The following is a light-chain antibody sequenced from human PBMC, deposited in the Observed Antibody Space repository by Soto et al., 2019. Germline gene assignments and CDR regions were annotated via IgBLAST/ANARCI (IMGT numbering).Light chain of an antibody. J-gene: IGLJ1*01. CDR2: DVT. CDR3: GSITRSSTSV. Sequence: QSALSQPACVSLSPGQSITISCTGTSSDVGGFEYVSWYQHQPGKAPKLIIYDVTKRPSGVSNRFSGSKSGNTASLTISGIQAEDEGDYYCGSITRSSTSVFGTGTKVTVL. V-gene: IGLV2-14*01. CDR1: SSDVGGFEY.